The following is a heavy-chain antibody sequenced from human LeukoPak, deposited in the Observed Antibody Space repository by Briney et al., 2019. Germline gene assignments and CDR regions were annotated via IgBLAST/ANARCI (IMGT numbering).Heavy chain of an antibody. Sequence: SETLSLTCAVYGGSFCGYYWSWIRQPPGKGLEWIGEINHSGSTNYNPSLKSRVTISVDTSKNQFSLKLSSVTAADTAVYYCAGEEYSSSSYNWFDPWGQGTLVTVSS. CDR3: AGEEYSSSSYNWFDP. CDR1: GGSFCGYY. V-gene: IGHV4-34*01. CDR2: INHSGST. D-gene: IGHD6-6*01. J-gene: IGHJ5*02.